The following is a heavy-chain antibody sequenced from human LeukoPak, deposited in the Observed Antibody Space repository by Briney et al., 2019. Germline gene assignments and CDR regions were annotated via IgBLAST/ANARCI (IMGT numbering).Heavy chain of an antibody. V-gene: IGHV4-30-4*08. CDR3: ARCEQDTISFWYFDL. D-gene: IGHD3-3*01. CDR1: GYSISSGYY. CDR2: IYYSGST. J-gene: IGHJ2*01. Sequence: SETLSLTCTVSGYSISSGYYWSWIRQPPGKGLEWIGYIYYSGSTYYNPSLKSRVTISVDTSKNQFSLKLSSVTAADTAVYYCARCEQDTISFWYFDLWGRGTLVTVSS.